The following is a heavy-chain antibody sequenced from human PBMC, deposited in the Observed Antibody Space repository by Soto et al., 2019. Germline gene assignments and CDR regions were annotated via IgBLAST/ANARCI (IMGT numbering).Heavy chain of an antibody. J-gene: IGHJ6*02. CDR1: GGTFSSYA. CDR3: ASHSYGTAHYYFYGMDV. CDR2: IIPIFGTA. Sequence: QVQLVQSGAEVKKPGSSVKVSCKASGGTFSSYAISWVRQAPGQGLEWMGGIIPIFGTADYAQKFQGRVTITADESTSTAYMELSSLISEDTAVYYCASHSYGTAHYYFYGMDVWGQGTTVTVSS. V-gene: IGHV1-69*12. D-gene: IGHD5-18*01.